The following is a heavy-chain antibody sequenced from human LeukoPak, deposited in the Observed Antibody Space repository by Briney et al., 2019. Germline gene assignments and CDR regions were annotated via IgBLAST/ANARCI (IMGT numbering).Heavy chain of an antibody. CDR1: GLTFSSYG. J-gene: IGHJ4*02. CDR2: ISNSGNTI. V-gene: IGHV3-48*03. D-gene: IGHD2-2*01. CDR3: DTRPRY. Sequence: PGGSLRLSCVGSGLTFSSYGMNWVRQAPGKGLEWISYISNSGNTIYYADSVKGRFTISRDNAKNSLYLQMNSLRAEDTAVYYCDTRPRYWGQGTLVTVSS.